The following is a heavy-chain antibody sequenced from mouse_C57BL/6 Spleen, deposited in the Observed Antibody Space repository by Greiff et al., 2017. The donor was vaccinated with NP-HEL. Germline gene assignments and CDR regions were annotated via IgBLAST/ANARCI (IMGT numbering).Heavy chain of an antibody. D-gene: IGHD2-4*01. J-gene: IGHJ4*01. CDR3: ARRGDYDEGAMDY. CDR2: INPYNGGT. V-gene: IGHV1-19*01. Sequence: VQLQQSGPVLVKPGASVKMSCKASGYTFTDYYMNWVKQSHGKSLEWIGVINPYNGGTSYNQKFKGKATLTVDKSSSTAYMELNSLPSEDSAVYYCARRGDYDEGAMDYWGQGTSVTVSS. CDR1: GYTFTDYY.